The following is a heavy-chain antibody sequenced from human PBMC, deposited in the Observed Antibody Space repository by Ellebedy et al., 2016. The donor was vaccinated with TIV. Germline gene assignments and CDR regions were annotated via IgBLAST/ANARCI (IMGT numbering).Heavy chain of an antibody. J-gene: IGHJ3*02. CDR1: GFTFRPYG. Sequence: GGSLRLXXAASGFTFRPYGFHWVRQAPGKGLEWVADISYDGSNKDYSDSVKGRFTIARDISQNTLYLQMNSLRAEDTAMYYCAKDADPDLYYTKYPKGTAFDIWGQGTMVTVSS. CDR2: ISYDGSNK. CDR3: AKDADPDLYYTKYPKGTAFDI. V-gene: IGHV3-30*18. D-gene: IGHD3-3*01.